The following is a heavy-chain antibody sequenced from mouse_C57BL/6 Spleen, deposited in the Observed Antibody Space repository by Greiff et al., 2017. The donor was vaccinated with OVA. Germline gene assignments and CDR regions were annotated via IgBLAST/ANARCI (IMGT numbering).Heavy chain of an antibody. CDR2: INPGSGGT. D-gene: IGHD3-2*02. Sequence: VKLQESGAELVRPGTSVKVSCKASGYAFTNYLIEWVKQRPGQGLEWIGVINPGSGGTNYNEKFKGKATLTADKSSSTAYMQLSSLTSEDSAVYFCARSLDSSGFAYWGQGTLVTVSA. CDR3: ARSLDSSGFAY. V-gene: IGHV1-54*01. J-gene: IGHJ3*01. CDR1: GYAFTNYL.